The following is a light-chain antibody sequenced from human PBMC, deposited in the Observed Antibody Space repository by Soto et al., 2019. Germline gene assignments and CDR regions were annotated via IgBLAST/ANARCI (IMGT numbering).Light chain of an antibody. Sequence: QSALTQPASVSGSPGQSITISCTGTSSDVGGYNYVSWYQQHPGKAPKLMIYDVTNRPSGVSNRFSGSKSGNTASLTISGFQAEDEADYYCNSYTSSSTPVVFGGGTKLTVL. V-gene: IGLV2-14*01. J-gene: IGLJ2*01. CDR1: SSDVGGYNY. CDR3: NSYTSSSTPVV. CDR2: DVT.